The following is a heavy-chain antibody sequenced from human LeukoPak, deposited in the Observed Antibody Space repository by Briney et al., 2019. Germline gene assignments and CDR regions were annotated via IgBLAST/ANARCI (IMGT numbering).Heavy chain of an antibody. J-gene: IGHJ3*02. V-gene: IGHV4-59*01. CDR3: ARAGWGSSSYDAFDI. CDR1: GGSTSSYY. D-gene: IGHD6-13*01. CDR2: IYYSGST. Sequence: SETLSLTCTVSGGSTSSYYWSWIRQPPGKGLEWIGYIYYSGSTNYNPSLKSRVTISVDTSKNQFSLKLSSVTAADTAVYYCARAGWGSSSYDAFDIWGQGTMVTVSS.